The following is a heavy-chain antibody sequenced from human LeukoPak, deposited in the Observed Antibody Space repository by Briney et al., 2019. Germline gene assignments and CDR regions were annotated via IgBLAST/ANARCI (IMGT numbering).Heavy chain of an antibody. D-gene: IGHD6-13*01. J-gene: IGHJ4*02. V-gene: IGHV3-48*04. CDR2: ITSSSSTI. CDR1: GFTFTSYS. CDR3: ARRAKVYSSSRYYFDY. Sequence: GGSLRLSCAASGFTFTSYSMNWVRQAPGKGLEWVSYITSSSSTIYYADSVKGRFTISRDNAKNSLYLQMNSLRAEDTAVYYCARRAKVYSSSRYYFDYWGQGTLVTVSS.